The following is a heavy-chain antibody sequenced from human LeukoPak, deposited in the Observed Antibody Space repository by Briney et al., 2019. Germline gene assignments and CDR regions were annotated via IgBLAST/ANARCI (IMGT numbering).Heavy chain of an antibody. CDR2: IYYSGST. CDR3: ARGLAFDI. Sequence: SETLSLTCTVSGGSISSSSYYWGWIRQPPGKGLEWIGYIYYSGSTNYNPSLKSRVTISVDTSKNQFSLKLSSVTAADTAVYYCARGLAFDIWGQGTMVTVSS. J-gene: IGHJ3*02. V-gene: IGHV4-61*05. CDR1: GGSISSSSYY.